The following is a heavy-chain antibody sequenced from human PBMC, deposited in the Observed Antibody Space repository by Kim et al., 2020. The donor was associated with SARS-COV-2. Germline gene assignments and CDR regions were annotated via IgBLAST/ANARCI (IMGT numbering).Heavy chain of an antibody. J-gene: IGHJ4*02. Sequence: SVKVSCKASGCTFSSYAISWVRQAPGQGLEWMGRIIPILGIANYAQKFQGRVTITADKSTSTAYMELSSLRSEDTAVYYCSRSSPDYDSSGYYFDYWGQGTLVTVSS. CDR1: GCTFSSYA. CDR3: SRSSPDYDSSGYYFDY. CDR2: IIPILGIA. D-gene: IGHD3-22*01. V-gene: IGHV1-69*04.